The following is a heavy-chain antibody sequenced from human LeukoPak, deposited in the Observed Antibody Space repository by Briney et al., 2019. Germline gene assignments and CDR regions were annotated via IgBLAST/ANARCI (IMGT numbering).Heavy chain of an antibody. Sequence: PSETLSLTCTVSGYSISSGYYWGWIRQPPGKGLERIGSIYHSGSTYYNPSLKSRVTISVDTSKNQFSLKLSSVTAADTAVYYCARNAITMGATTPFDIWGQGTMVTVSS. D-gene: IGHD1-26*01. J-gene: IGHJ3*02. CDR2: IYHSGST. CDR3: ARNAITMGATTPFDI. CDR1: GYSISSGYY. V-gene: IGHV4-38-2*02.